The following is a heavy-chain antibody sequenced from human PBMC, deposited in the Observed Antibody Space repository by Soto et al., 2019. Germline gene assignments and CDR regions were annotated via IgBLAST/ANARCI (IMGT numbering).Heavy chain of an antibody. CDR1: GYTFNTYA. V-gene: IGHV1-18*01. Sequence: QVQLVQSGAEVKRPGASVRVSCKASGYTFNTYAISWVRQAPGQGLEWMGGISAYNGHADYAQKFQVRVTMTTDTSTNTVSMELRGLRSDDTAVYSCARGRTWGARDFDYWGQGTLVTVSS. D-gene: IGHD3-16*01. J-gene: IGHJ4*02. CDR3: ARGRTWGARDFDY. CDR2: ISAYNGHA.